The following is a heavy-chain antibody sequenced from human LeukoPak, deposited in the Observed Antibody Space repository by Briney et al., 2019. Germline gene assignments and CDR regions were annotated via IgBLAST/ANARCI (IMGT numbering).Heavy chain of an antibody. CDR3: ARDYSGIGVFDY. J-gene: IGHJ4*02. D-gene: IGHD1-26*01. CDR1: GFTFSSYA. V-gene: IGHV3-64*01. CDR2: ISTNGGST. Sequence: PGGSLRLSCAASGFTFSSYAMHWVRQAPGKGLEYVSAISTNGGSTYHANSVKGRFTISRDNSKNTLYLQMGSLRAEDMAVYYCARDYSGIGVFDYWGRGTLVTVSS.